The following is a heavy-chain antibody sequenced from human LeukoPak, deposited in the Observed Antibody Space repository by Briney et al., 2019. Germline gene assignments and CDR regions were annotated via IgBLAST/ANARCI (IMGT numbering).Heavy chain of an antibody. CDR3: ASGDVQFDY. J-gene: IGHJ4*02. CDR2: ISYDGSNK. V-gene: IGHV3-30*04. D-gene: IGHD3-10*01. CDR1: GFTFSSYA. Sequence: PGRSLRLSCAASGFTFSSYAMHWVRQAPGKGLEWVAVISYDGSNKYYADSVKGRFTISRDNSKSTLYLQMNSLRAEDTAVYYCASGDVQFDYWGQGTLVTVSS.